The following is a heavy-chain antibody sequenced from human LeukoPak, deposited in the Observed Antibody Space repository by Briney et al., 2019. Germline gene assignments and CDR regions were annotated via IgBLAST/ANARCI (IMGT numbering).Heavy chain of an antibody. D-gene: IGHD4-11*01. CDR2: INHSGST. J-gene: IGHJ6*03. Sequence: PSETLSLTCAVYGGSFSGYYWSWIRQPPGKGLEWIGEINHSGSTNYNPSLKSQVTISVDTSKNQFSLKLSSVTAADTAAYYCASGNDYPYYYYYMDVWGKGTTVTVSS. CDR1: GGSFSGYY. CDR3: ASGNDYPYYYYYMDV. V-gene: IGHV4-34*01.